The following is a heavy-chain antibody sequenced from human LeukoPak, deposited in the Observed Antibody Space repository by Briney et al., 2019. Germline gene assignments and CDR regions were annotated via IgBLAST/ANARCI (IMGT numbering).Heavy chain of an antibody. D-gene: IGHD3-22*01. V-gene: IGHV3-23*01. Sequence: PGGSLRLSCAASGFTFSSYAMSWVRQAPGKGLEWVSAISGSGGSTYYADSVKGRFTISRDNSKNTLYLQMNSLRAEDTAVYYCAKDGSYYYDSSGYYCHYWGQGTLVTVSS. CDR2: ISGSGGST. J-gene: IGHJ4*02. CDR1: GFTFSSYA. CDR3: AKDGSYYYDSSGYYCHY.